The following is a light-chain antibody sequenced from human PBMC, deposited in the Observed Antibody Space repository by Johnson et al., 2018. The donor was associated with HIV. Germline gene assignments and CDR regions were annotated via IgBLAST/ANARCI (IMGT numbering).Light chain of an antibody. Sequence: QSVLTQPSSVSAAPGQKVTVSCSGSSSNIGNNYVSWYRHLPGTAPKLLIYDNDKRPSGIPDRFSASKSGSSATLGITGLQTGDEADYYCATWDSSLSAYVFGPGTKVTIL. J-gene: IGLJ1*01. CDR1: SSNIGNNY. V-gene: IGLV1-51*01. CDR3: ATWDSSLSAYV. CDR2: DND.